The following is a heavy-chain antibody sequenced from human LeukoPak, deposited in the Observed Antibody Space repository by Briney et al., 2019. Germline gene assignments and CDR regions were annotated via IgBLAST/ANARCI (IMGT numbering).Heavy chain of an antibody. CDR1: GFTFSRYS. J-gene: IGHJ4*02. CDR2: ISPSSTSI. V-gene: IGHV3-48*02. CDR3: AKGIAVAGTLLTPPDC. D-gene: IGHD6-19*01. Sequence: GGSLRLSCAASGFTFSRYSMNWVRQAPGKGLEWISYISPSSTSIHYADSVKGRFTISRDNAKNSLYLQMNSLRDEDTAVYYCAKGIAVAGTLLTPPDCWGQGTLVTVSS.